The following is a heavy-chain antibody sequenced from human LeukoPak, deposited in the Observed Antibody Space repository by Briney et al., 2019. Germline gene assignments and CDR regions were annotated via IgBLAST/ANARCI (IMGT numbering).Heavy chain of an antibody. CDR2: TRYDGT. J-gene: IGHJ6*03. D-gene: IGHD1-14*01. CDR3: ARVGPRVNPDYYYYYMDV. Sequence: GGSLRLSCAASGFIFSDFGIHWVRQAPGKGLEWVGFTRYDGTNYANFVKGQFTISRDNSTNTVYLQMNSLRPEDTAVYYCARVGPRVNPDYYYYYMDVWGKGTTVTVSS. V-gene: IGHV3-30*02. CDR1: GFIFSDFG.